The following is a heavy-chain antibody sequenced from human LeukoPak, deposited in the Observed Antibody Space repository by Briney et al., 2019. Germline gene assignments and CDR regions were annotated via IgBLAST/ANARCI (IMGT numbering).Heavy chain of an antibody. CDR2: FDPDDRKT. CDR3: ATYWGWFDP. V-gene: IGHV1-24*01. CDR1: GYRVSESS. D-gene: IGHD7-27*01. Sequence: ASVKVSCKVSGYRVSESSMHWVRQAPGKGLEWMGGFDPDDRKTIYAQKFQGRVTMTEDTSTDTAYMELSSLRSEDTAVYYCATYWGWFDPWGQGTLVTVSS. J-gene: IGHJ5*02.